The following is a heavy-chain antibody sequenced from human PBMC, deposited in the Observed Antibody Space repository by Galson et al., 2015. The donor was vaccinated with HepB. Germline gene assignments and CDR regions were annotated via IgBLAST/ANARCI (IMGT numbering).Heavy chain of an antibody. CDR2: IGTAGDP. J-gene: IGHJ6*02. D-gene: IGHD3-10*01. CDR1: GFTFSSYD. CDR3: ARGRRYGSGTYYGMDV. Sequence: SLRLSCAASGFTFSSYDMHWVRQATGKGLEWVSAIGTAGDPYYPGSVKGRFTISRENAKNSLYLQMNSLRAGDTAVYYCARGRRYGSGTYYGMDVWGQGTTVTVSS. V-gene: IGHV3-13*05.